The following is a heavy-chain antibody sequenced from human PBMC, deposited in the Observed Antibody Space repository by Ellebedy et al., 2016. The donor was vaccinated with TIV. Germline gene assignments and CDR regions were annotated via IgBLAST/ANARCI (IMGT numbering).Heavy chain of an antibody. D-gene: IGHD6-6*01. Sequence: ASVKVSCKASGYTFTSYGFSWVRQAPGQGPEWMGGIIPLSGTTHYAQKFQGKVTITADVSTTTAYMELRSLRSEDTAVYYCTRGYSSYFYGFDRWGQGTLVTVSS. CDR3: TRGYSSYFYGFDR. CDR2: IIPLSGTT. J-gene: IGHJ4*02. V-gene: IGHV1-69*13. CDR1: GYTFTSYG.